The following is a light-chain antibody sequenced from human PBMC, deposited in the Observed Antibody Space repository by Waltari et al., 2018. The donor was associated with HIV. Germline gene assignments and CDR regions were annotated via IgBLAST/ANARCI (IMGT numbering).Light chain of an antibody. CDR2: DVT. V-gene: IGLV2-14*03. CDR1: SNDVGGYNY. Sequence: QSALTQPASVSGSPGQSITISCTGTSNDVGGYNYVSWYQQHPGKAPKLMIYDVTTRPSRVSDRFAGSRSGNTASLTISGLQAEDEADYYCSSYTKTLYVIFGGGTKLTVL. CDR3: SSYTKTLYVI. J-gene: IGLJ2*01.